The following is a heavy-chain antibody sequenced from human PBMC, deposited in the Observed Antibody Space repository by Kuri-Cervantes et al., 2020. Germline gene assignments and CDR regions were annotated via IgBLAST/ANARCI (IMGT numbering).Heavy chain of an antibody. J-gene: IGHJ4*02. CDR3: WVDSSGYYDY. V-gene: IGHV3-30*03. CDR2: ISYDGSNK. CDR1: GFTFSSYG. D-gene: IGHD3-22*01. Sequence: GGSLRLSCAASGFTFSSYGMHWVRQAPGKGLEWVAIISYDGSNKYYADSVKGRFTISRDNSKNTLYLQMNSLRAEDTAVYYCWVDSSGYYDYWGQGTLVTVSS.